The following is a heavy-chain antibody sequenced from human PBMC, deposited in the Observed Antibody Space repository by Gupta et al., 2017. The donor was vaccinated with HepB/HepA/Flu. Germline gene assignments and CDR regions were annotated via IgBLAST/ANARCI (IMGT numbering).Heavy chain of an antibody. D-gene: IGHD1-20*01. Sequence: QVQLQESGPGLVKPSETLSLTCTVSGGSISSYYWSWIRQPPGKGLEWIGYIYYSGSTNYNPSLKSRVTISVDTSKNQFSLKLSSVTAADTAVYYCARTGITGTKIYYYGMDVWGQGTTVTVSS. V-gene: IGHV4-59*08. CDR3: ARTGITGTKIYYYGMDV. J-gene: IGHJ6*02. CDR2: IYYSGST. CDR1: GGSISSYY.